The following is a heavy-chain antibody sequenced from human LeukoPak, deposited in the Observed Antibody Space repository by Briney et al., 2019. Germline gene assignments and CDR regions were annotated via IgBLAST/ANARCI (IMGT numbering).Heavy chain of an antibody. CDR1: GFTFSSYG. CDR3: AKTLYSSFSPEDDAFDI. CDR2: ISGSGGST. J-gene: IGHJ3*02. Sequence: PGGSLRLSCAASGFTFSSYGMSWVRQAPGKGLEWVSAISGSGGSTYYADSVKGRFTISRDNSKNTLYLQMNSLRAEDTAVYYCAKTLYSSFSPEDDAFDIWGQGTMVTVSS. V-gene: IGHV3-23*01. D-gene: IGHD6-19*01.